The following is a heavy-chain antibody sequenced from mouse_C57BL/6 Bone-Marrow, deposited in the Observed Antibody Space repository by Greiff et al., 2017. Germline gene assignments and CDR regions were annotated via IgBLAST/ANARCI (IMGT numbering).Heavy chain of an antibody. D-gene: IGHD2-4*01. J-gene: IGHJ1*03. CDR2: IWGDGST. V-gene: IGHV2-3*01. CDR1: GFSLTSYG. CDR3: AKPLYDYDGYFDV. Sequence: VPLQQSGPCLVAPSQSLSITCTVSGFSLTSYGVRWVRQPPGKGLEWLGVIWGDGSTIYPSAIITRLSISKDNSKSQVFLKLNSLQTDDTATYYCAKPLYDYDGYFDVWGTGTTVTVSS.